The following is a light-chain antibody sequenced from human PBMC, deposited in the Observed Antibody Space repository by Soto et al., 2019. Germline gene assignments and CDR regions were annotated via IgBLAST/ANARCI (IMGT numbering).Light chain of an antibody. CDR1: QSVNSNY. Sequence: EIALTQSPGTLSLSPEERATLSCRASQSVNSNYLAWYQQKPGQAPRLLIYGASSRATDIPDRFSGSGSGTDFTLTISRLEPEDFAVYYCQQYGSSPPTFGQGTKVEIK. V-gene: IGKV3-20*01. J-gene: IGKJ1*01. CDR2: GAS. CDR3: QQYGSSPPT.